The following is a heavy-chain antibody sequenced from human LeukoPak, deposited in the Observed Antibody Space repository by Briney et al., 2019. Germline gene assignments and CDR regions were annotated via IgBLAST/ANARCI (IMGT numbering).Heavy chain of an antibody. J-gene: IGHJ4*02. CDR1: GFTFSGYW. CDR3: GGITADY. CDR2: IKQDGSDK. V-gene: IGHV3-7*01. D-gene: IGHD1-14*01. Sequence: GGSLRLSCAASGFTFSGYWMSWVRQAPGKGLEWVANIKQDGSDKYYVDSVKGRFTISRDNAKNSLYLQMNSLRAEDTAVYYCGGITADYWGQGTLVTVSS.